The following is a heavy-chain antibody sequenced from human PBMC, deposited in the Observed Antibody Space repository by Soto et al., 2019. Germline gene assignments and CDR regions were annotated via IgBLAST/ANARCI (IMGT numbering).Heavy chain of an antibody. Sequence: QVQLVQSGAEVKTPGASVKVSCKASGYTFTKYDMNWVRQAPGQGLEWMGWMNPTSGKTGYAQKFQGRLTMTWDTAIGIAHMELSSLRNEDTAVYYCARGDGHTFNGLDSWGQGALVTVSA. V-gene: IGHV1-8*01. CDR3: ARGDGHTFNGLDS. D-gene: IGHD2-2*02. CDR1: GYTFTKYD. J-gene: IGHJ5*01. CDR2: MNPTSGKT.